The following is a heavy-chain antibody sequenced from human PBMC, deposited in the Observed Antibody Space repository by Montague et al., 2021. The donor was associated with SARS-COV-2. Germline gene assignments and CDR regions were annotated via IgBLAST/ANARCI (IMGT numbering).Heavy chain of an antibody. CDR1: GFTFSSYP. Sequence: SLRLSCAVSGFTFSSYPMHWVRQAPGKGLEWQAVISYDATTYYHADSVRGRFSISRDDSQSTLYLQMHSLRAEDTAIYYCARDNVRGSPDYLDYWGQGTLVTVSS. J-gene: IGHJ4*02. CDR2: ISYDATTY. V-gene: IGHV3-30*04. CDR3: ARDNVRGSPDYLDY. D-gene: IGHD1-26*01.